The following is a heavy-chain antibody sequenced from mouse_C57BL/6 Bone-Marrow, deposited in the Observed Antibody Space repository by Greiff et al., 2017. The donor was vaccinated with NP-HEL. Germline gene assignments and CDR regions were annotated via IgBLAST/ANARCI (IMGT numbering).Heavy chain of an antibody. Sequence: QVQLQQPGAELVMPGASVKLSCKASGYTFTSYWMHWVKQRPGQGLEWIGEIDPSDSYTNYNQKFKGKSTLTVDKSSSTAYMQLSSLTSEDSAVYYCARDKTTVKRGFDYWGQGTTLTVSS. CDR2: IDPSDSYT. V-gene: IGHV1-69*01. J-gene: IGHJ2*01. D-gene: IGHD1-1*01. CDR1: GYTFTSYW. CDR3: ARDKTTVKRGFDY.